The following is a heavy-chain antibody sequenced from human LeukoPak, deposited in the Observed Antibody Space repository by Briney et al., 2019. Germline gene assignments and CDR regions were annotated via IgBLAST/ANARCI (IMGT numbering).Heavy chain of an antibody. Sequence: SETLSLTCTVSGGSISSSSYYWGWIRQPPGKGLEWIGSIYYSGSTYYNPSLKSRVTISVDTSKNQFSLKLSSVTAADTAVYYCARDPRTAVAGWEGYWGQGTLVTVSS. V-gene: IGHV4-39*07. J-gene: IGHJ4*02. CDR2: IYYSGST. CDR1: GGSISSSSYY. CDR3: ARDPRTAVAGWEGY. D-gene: IGHD6-19*01.